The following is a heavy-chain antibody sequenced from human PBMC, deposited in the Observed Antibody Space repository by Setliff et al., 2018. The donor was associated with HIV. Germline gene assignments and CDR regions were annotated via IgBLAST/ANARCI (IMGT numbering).Heavy chain of an antibody. CDR1: GGTFSSYV. CDR3: ALPYCGGGNCWSSASLPPAGWFDP. Sequence: SVKVSCKASGGTFSSYVISWVRQAPGQGPEWMGGIIPMYGVANYAQKFQGRVTITTDESTSTAYLELSSLRSEDTAVYYCALPYCGGGNCWSSASLPPAGWFDPWGQGTLVTSPQ. V-gene: IGHV1-69*05. J-gene: IGHJ5*02. D-gene: IGHD2-15*01. CDR2: IIPMYGVA.